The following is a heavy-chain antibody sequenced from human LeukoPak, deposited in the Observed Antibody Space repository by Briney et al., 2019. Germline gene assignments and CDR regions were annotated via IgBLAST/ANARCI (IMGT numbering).Heavy chain of an antibody. CDR1: GYTFTSYD. V-gene: IGHV1-8*01. Sequence: ASVKVSCKASGYTFTSYDINWVRQATGQGLEWMGWMNPNSGNTGYAQKFQGRVTMTRNTSISTAYMELSSLRCEDTAVYYCARGGSLRPSYYYYYGMDVWGQGTTVTVSS. CDR2: MNPNSGNT. J-gene: IGHJ6*02. D-gene: IGHD4-17*01. CDR3: ARGGSLRPSYYYYYGMDV.